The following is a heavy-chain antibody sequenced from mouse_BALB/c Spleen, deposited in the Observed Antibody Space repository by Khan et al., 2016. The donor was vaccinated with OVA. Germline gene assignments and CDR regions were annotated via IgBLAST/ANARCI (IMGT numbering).Heavy chain of an antibody. Sequence: QVQLQQPGAELVKAGASVKMSCKASGYTFTSYWMHWVKQRLGQGLEWFAETNPTNGRTYYNEKFKSKATLTVDKSSSTAYMLLSGPTCEDSAVYYGARIKKIVATCFDDWGQGTTLTVSS. V-gene: IGHV1S81*02. CDR1: GYTFTSYW. CDR2: TNPTNGRT. J-gene: IGHJ2*01. D-gene: IGHD1-1*01. CDR3: ARIKKIVATCFDD.